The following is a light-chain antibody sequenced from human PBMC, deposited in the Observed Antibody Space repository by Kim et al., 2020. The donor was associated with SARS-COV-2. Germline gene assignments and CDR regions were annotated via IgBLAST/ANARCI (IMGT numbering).Light chain of an antibody. CDR2: QDS. Sequence: SYELTQPPSVSVSPGQTASITCSGDKLGDKYACWYQQKPGQSPVLVIYQDSKRPSGIPERFSGSNSGNTATLTISGTQAMDEADYYCQAWDSSTVVFGGGTQRTFL. CDR3: QAWDSSTVV. J-gene: IGLJ2*01. V-gene: IGLV3-1*01. CDR1: KLGDKY.